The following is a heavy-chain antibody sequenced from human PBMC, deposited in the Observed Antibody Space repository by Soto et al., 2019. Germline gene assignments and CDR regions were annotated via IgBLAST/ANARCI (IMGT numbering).Heavy chain of an antibody. V-gene: IGHV4-39*01. Sequence: SETLSLTCTVSGGSISSSSYYWGWIRQPPGKGLDWIGSIYYSGTTYYNPSLTSRVTMSVDTSKNQFSLKLTSVTAADTAVYYCARRKTAEFDYWGQGTLVTVSS. CDR1: GGSISSSSYY. J-gene: IGHJ4*02. D-gene: IGHD6-13*01. CDR3: ARRKTAEFDY. CDR2: IYYSGTT.